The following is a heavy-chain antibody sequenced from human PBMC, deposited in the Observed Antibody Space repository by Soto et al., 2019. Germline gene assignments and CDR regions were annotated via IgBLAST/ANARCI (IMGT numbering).Heavy chain of an antibody. CDR1: GGSFSGYY. J-gene: IGHJ4*02. V-gene: IGHV4-34*01. Sequence: PSETLSLTCAVYGGSFSGYYWSWIRQPPGKGLEWIGEINHSGSTNYNPSLKSRVTISVDTSKNQFSLKLSSVTAADTAVYYCARTHDRRRTSSGGWVDYWGQGTLVTVSS. CDR3: ARTHDRRRTSSGGWVDY. D-gene: IGHD6-19*01. CDR2: INHSGST.